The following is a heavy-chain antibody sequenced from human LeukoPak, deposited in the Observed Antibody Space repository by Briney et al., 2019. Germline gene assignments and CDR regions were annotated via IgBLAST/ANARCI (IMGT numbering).Heavy chain of an antibody. J-gene: IGHJ4*02. Sequence: GGSLRLSCAASGFTFDDYAMHWVRQAPGKGLEWVSGISWNSGSIGYADSVKGRFTISRDNAKNSLYLQMNSLRDEDMALYYCAKGLEQQLVPDFDYWGQGTLVTVSS. V-gene: IGHV3-9*03. D-gene: IGHD6-13*01. CDR1: GFTFDDYA. CDR3: AKGLEQQLVPDFDY. CDR2: ISWNSGSI.